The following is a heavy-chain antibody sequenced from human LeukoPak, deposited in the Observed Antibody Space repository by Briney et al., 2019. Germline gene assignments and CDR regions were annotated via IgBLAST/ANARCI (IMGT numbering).Heavy chain of an antibody. Sequence: GASVKVSCKASGYTLTTYYIHWVRQAPGQGLEWMGIINPSGGSTSYAQKFQGRVTMTRDMSTSTVYMELSSLRSEDTAVYYCARGPGYYYYYMDVWGKGTTVTVSS. V-gene: IGHV1-46*01. CDR3: ARGPGYYYYYMDV. J-gene: IGHJ6*03. CDR1: GYTLTTYY. CDR2: INPSGGST.